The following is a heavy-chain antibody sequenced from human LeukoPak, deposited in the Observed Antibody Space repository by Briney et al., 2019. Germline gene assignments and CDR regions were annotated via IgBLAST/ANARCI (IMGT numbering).Heavy chain of an antibody. J-gene: IGHJ6*02. CDR1: GFTVSTNY. Sequence: GGSLRLSCAASGFTVSTNYMNWVRQAPGKGLEWVSDIYSAGSTYYADSVKGRFTISRDNSKNTLYLQMNSLRAEDTAVYYCARDTVTTFRFRDYYYYSMDVWGQGTTVTVSS. D-gene: IGHD4-17*01. CDR2: IYSAGST. CDR3: ARDTVTTFRFRDYYYYSMDV. V-gene: IGHV3-53*01.